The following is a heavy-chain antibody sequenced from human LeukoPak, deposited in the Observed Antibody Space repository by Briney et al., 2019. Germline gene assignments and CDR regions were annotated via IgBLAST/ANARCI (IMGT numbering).Heavy chain of an antibody. CDR3: AILGGRADYYFDY. CDR2: ISGSGGST. J-gene: IGHJ4*02. D-gene: IGHD1-26*01. Sequence: PGGSLRLSCAASGFTFSSYGMSWVRQAPGKGLEWVSAISGSGGSTYYADSVKGRFTISRDNSKNTLYLQMNSLRAEDTAVYYCAILGGRADYYFDYWGQGTLVTVSS. V-gene: IGHV3-23*01. CDR1: GFTFSSYG.